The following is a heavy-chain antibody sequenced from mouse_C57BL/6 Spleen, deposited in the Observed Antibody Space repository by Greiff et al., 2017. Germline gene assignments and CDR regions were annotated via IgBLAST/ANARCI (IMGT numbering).Heavy chain of an antibody. CDR1: GYTFTSYW. CDR3: ARGITTVVDWYFDV. J-gene: IGHJ1*03. D-gene: IGHD1-1*01. CDR2: INPSNGGT. Sequence: QVQLQQPGTELVKPGASVKLSCTASGYTFTSYWMPWVKQRPGQGLEWIGNINPSNGGTNYNEKFKSKATLTVNNSSSTAYMQLSSLTSEASAVFYCARGITTVVDWYFDVWGTGTTVTVSS. V-gene: IGHV1-53*01.